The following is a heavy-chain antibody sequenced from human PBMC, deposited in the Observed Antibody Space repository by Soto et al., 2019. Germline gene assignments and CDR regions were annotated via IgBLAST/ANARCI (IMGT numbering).Heavy chain of an antibody. V-gene: IGHV1-69*02. CDR2: IIPILGIA. CDR3: ARASIAAAGDVDNWFDP. Sequence: QVQLVQSGAEVKKPGSSVKVSCKASGGTFSSYTINWVRQAPGQGLEWMGRIIPILGIANYAQKFQGRVTITADKSTSTAYMELSSLRSEDTAVYYCARASIAAAGDVDNWFDPWGQGTLVTVSS. CDR1: GGTFSSYT. J-gene: IGHJ5*02. D-gene: IGHD6-13*01.